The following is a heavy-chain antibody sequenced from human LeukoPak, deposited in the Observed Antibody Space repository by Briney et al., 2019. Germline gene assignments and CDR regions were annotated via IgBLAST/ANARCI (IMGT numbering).Heavy chain of an antibody. CDR2: ITNNGGKT. V-gene: IGHV3-23*01. J-gene: IGHJ4*02. CDR3: AKEHPSDGWPTFEY. Sequence: PGGSLRLSCAASGFTFSSYSMNWVRQAPGKGLEWLASITNNGGKTYYAASVKGRFTISRDKYQNTVSLAMSNLRVEDTAVYYCAKEHPSDGWPTFEYWGQGVRVTVSS. CDR1: GFTFSSYS. D-gene: IGHD2-15*01.